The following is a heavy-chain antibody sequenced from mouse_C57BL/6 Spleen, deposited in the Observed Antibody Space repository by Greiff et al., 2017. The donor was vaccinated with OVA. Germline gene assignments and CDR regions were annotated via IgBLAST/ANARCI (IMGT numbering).Heavy chain of an antibody. CDR3: ARAAYYSNYWYFDV. CDR2: FHPYNDDT. Sequence: VQVVESGAELVKPGASVKMSCKASGYTFTTYPIEWMKQNHGKSLEWIGNFHPYNDDTKYNEKFKGKATLTVEKSSSTVYLELSRLTSDDSAVYYCARAAYYSNYWYFDVWGTGTTVTVSS. CDR1: GYTFTTYP. D-gene: IGHD2-5*01. J-gene: IGHJ1*03. V-gene: IGHV1-47*01.